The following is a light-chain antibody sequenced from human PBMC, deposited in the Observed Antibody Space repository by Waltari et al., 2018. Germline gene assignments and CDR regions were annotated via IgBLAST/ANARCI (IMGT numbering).Light chain of an antibody. V-gene: IGKV3-20*01. Sequence: EIVLTQSPGTLSLSPGERATLPCRASQSVTSSYLAWYQQKPGQAPRLLMYAASNRATGIPERFSGSGSGTDFTLTISRLEPADFAVYYCQQYGSSPRTFGQGTKVEIK. CDR2: AAS. CDR1: QSVTSSY. CDR3: QQYGSSPRT. J-gene: IGKJ1*01.